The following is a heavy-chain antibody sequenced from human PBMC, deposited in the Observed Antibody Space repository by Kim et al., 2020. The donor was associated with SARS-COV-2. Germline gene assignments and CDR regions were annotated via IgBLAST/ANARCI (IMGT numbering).Heavy chain of an antibody. J-gene: IGHJ5*02. CDR3: ARDTRGLLWFGEFLGSWFDP. CDR2: ISSSSSTI. CDR1: GFTFSSYS. Sequence: GGSLRLSCAASGFTFSSYSMNWVRQAPGKGLEWVSYISSSSSTIYYADSVKGRFTISRDNAKNSLYLQMNSLRDEDTAVYYCARDTRGLLWFGEFLGSWFDPWGQGTLVTVSS. V-gene: IGHV3-48*02. D-gene: IGHD3-10*01.